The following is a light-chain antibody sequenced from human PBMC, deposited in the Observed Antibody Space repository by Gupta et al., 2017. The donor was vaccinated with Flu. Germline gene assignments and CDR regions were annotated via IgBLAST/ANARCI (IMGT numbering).Light chain of an antibody. CDR2: GAS. CDR1: QSVSSSY. Sequence: GTLSLSPGERATLSCRASQSVSSSYLAWYQQKPGQAPRLLIYGASSRATGIPDRFSGSGSGTDFTLTSSRLEPEDFAVYYCQQYGSSLGFGHGTKVDIK. J-gene: IGKJ3*01. V-gene: IGKV3-20*01. CDR3: QQYGSSLG.